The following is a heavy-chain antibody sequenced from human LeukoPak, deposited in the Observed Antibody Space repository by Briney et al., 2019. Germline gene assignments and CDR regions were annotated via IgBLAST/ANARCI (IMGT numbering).Heavy chain of an antibody. J-gene: IGHJ3*02. CDR1: GYTFTSYG. D-gene: IGHD6-19*01. Sequence: ASVKVSCKASGYTFTSYGISWVRQAPGQGLEWMGRIIPILGIANYAQKFQGRVTITADKSTSTAYMELSSLRSEDTAVYYCAVHIAVAGTFDIWGQGTMVTVSS. CDR3: AVHIAVAGTFDI. CDR2: IIPILGIA. V-gene: IGHV1-69*04.